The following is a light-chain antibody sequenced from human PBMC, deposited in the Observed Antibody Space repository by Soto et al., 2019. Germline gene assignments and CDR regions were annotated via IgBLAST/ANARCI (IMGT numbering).Light chain of an antibody. J-gene: IGLJ1*01. V-gene: IGLV1-44*01. CDR3: AAWDDSLNGPHYV. CDR1: SSNIGSNT. Sequence: QSVLTQPPSASGTPGQRVTISCSGSSSNIGSNTVNWYQQLPGTAPKLLIYSNNQRPSGVPDRFSGSKSGTSAFLAISGLQSEDEADYYCAAWDDSLNGPHYVFGTGTKVTVL. CDR2: SNN.